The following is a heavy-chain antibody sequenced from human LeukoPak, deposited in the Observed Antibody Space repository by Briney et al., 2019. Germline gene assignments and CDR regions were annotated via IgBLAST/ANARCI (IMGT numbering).Heavy chain of an antibody. D-gene: IGHD6-19*01. CDR1: GGSISSYY. CDR2: IYTSGST. J-gene: IGHJ3*02. V-gene: IGHV4-4*07. CDR3: AREAVADVHDAFDI. Sequence: SETLSLTCTVSGGSISSYYWSWIRQPPGKGLEWIGRIYTSGSTNYNPSLKSRVTMSVDTSKNQFSLKLSSVTAADTAVYYCAREAVADVHDAFDIWGQGTMVTVSS.